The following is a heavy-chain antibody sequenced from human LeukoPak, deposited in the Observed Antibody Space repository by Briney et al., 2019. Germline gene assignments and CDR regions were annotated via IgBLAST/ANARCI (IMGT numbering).Heavy chain of an antibody. J-gene: IGHJ4*02. D-gene: IGHD6-19*01. CDR3: ARDPPGYSSGWSGNYFDY. CDR2: ISSSSSYI. Sequence: PGGSLRLSCAASGFTFSSYSMNWVRQAPGKGLEWVSSISSSSSYIYYADSVKGRFTISRDNAKNSLYLQMNSLRAEDTAVYYCARDPPGYSSGWSGNYFDYWGQGTLVTVSS. V-gene: IGHV3-21*01. CDR1: GFTFSSYS.